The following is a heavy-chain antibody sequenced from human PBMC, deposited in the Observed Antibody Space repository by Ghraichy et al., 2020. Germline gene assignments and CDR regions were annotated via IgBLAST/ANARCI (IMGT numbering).Heavy chain of an antibody. J-gene: IGHJ3*02. CDR1: GFTFRTYG. D-gene: IGHD4-17*01. CDR3: VKENGDYIFSAFDI. CDR2: ISGSGGIT. Sequence: GGSLRLSCEASGFTFRTYGMSWVRQAPGKGLEWVSSISGSGGITYYADSVKGRFTTSRDNFKETLYLQMHSLRAEDTAIYYCVKENGDYIFSAFDIWGQATVVTVSS. V-gene: IGHV3-23*01.